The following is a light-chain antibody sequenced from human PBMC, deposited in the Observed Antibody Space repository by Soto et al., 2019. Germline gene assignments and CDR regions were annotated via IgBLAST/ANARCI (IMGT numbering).Light chain of an antibody. CDR1: QSVSSSN. V-gene: IGKV3-20*01. Sequence: EIVLTQSPATLSLSPGERANLSCRASQSVSSSNLAWYQQKPGQPPRLLIYGASSRATGVPDRFSGSGSGTDFTLTINRLEPEDFAVYFCQQYGSSPLTFGGGTKVDI. CDR2: GAS. CDR3: QQYGSSPLT. J-gene: IGKJ4*01.